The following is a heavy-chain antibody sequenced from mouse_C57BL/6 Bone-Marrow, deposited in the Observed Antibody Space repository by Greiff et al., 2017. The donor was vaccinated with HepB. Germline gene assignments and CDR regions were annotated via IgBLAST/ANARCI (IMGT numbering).Heavy chain of an antibody. CDR1: GFTFSSYG. Sequence: DVQLQESGGDLVKPGGSLKLSCAASGFTFSSYGMSWVRQTPDKRLEWVATISSGGSYTYYPDSVKGRFTISRDNAKNTLYLQMSSLKSEDTAMYYCARHSYYYGSSSWFAYWGQGTLVTVSA. V-gene: IGHV5-6*01. J-gene: IGHJ3*01. CDR2: ISSGGSYT. CDR3: ARHSYYYGSSSWFAY. D-gene: IGHD1-1*01.